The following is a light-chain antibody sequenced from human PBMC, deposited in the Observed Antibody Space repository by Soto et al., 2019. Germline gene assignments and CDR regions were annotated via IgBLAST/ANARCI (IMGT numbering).Light chain of an antibody. CDR2: DAS. Sequence: EIVLTQSPATLSLSPGERATLSCRASQRVSSYLAWYQQKPGQAPRLLIYDASNRATGIPARFSGSGSGTDFTLTISSLEPEDFAIYFCQQRSTWPLTFGGGTKVEIE. V-gene: IGKV3-11*01. CDR3: QQRSTWPLT. J-gene: IGKJ4*01. CDR1: QRVSSY.